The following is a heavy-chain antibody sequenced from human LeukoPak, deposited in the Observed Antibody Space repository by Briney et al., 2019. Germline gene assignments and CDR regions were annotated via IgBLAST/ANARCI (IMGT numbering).Heavy chain of an antibody. CDR3: ARKQLDYYYYYYMDV. D-gene: IGHD6-13*01. J-gene: IGHJ6*03. Sequence: SETLSLTCAVYGGSFSGYYWSWIRQPPGKGLEWIGEINHSGSTNYNPSLKSRVTISVDTSKNQFSLKLSSVTAADTAVYYCARKQLDYYYYYYMDVWGKGTTVTVSS. CDR1: GGSFSGYY. CDR2: INHSGST. V-gene: IGHV4-34*01.